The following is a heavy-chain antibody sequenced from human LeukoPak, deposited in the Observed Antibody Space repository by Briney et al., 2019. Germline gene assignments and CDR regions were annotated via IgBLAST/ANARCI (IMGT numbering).Heavy chain of an antibody. CDR1: GGTFSSYA. CDR2: IIPIFGTA. J-gene: IGHJ4*02. CDR3: AGARTWADGNFDY. Sequence: ASVKVSCKASGGTFSSYAISWVRQAPGQGLEWMGGIIPIFGTANYAQKFQGRVTITADESTGTAYMELSSLRSEDTAVYYCAGARTWADGNFDYWGQGTLVTVSS. D-gene: IGHD1-26*01. V-gene: IGHV1-69*13.